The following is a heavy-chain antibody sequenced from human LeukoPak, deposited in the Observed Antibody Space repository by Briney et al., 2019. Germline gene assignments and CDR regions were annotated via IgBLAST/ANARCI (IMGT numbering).Heavy chain of an antibody. CDR1: GFTFSSYA. J-gene: IGHJ4*02. CDR3: ARETEEMATIPHFDY. Sequence: GGSLRLSCAASGFTFSSYAMHWVRQAPGKGLEWVAVISYGGSNKYYADSVKGRFTISRDNSKNTLYLQMNSLRAEDTAVYYCARETEEMATIPHFDYWGQGTLVTVSS. D-gene: IGHD5-24*01. V-gene: IGHV3-30-3*01. CDR2: ISYGGSNK.